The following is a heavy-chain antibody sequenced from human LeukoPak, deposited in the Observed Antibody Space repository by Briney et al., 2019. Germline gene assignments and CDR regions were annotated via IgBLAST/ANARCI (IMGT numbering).Heavy chain of an antibody. J-gene: IGHJ4*02. CDR1: GGSISSYY. CDR3: ARGRVVVTGFDY. CDR2: IYYSGST. V-gene: IGHV4-59*01. Sequence: KPSENLSLTCTVSGGSISSYYWSWIRQPPGKGLEWIGYIYYSGSTNYNPSLKSRVTISVDTSKNQFSLKLSSVTAADTAVYYCARGRVVVTGFDYWGQGTLVTVSS. D-gene: IGHD2-21*02.